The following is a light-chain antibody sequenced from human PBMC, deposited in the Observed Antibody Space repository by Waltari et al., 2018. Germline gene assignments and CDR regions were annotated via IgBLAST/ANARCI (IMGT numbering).Light chain of an antibody. V-gene: IGKV3-20*01. CDR1: QSFSSGY. CDR2: ATS. CDR3: QHYDNSPPWT. J-gene: IGKJ1*01. Sequence: EIVSAQSPGTLSLSPGERATLSCRASQSFSSGYLAWYQQRPGQAPRLLIYATSSRATGIPDRFSGSGSGTDFTLTISRLEPEDFAVYYCQHYDNSPPWTFGQGTKVEIK.